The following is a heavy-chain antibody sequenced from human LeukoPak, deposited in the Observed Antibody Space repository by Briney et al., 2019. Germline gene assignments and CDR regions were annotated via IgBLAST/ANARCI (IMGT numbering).Heavy chain of an antibody. CDR2: IKQDGSEK. CDR1: GFTFSSYW. Sequence: WGSLRLSCAASGFTFSSYWMSWVRPAPGKGLEWVANIKQDGSEKYYVDSVKGRFTISGDNAKNSLYLQMNSLRAEDTAVYYCARVALSGNYYYYYGMDVWGQGTTVTVSS. CDR3: ARVALSGNYYYYYGMDV. V-gene: IGHV3-7*01. D-gene: IGHD3-3*01. J-gene: IGHJ6*02.